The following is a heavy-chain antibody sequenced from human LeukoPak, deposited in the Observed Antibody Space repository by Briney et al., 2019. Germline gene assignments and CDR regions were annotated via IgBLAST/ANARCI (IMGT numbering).Heavy chain of an antibody. V-gene: IGHV3-53*01. CDR1: GFTVSSNY. Sequence: GGSLRLSCAVSGFTVSSNYMRWVRQAPGKGLEWVSVIYSGGSTYYADSVKGRFTISRDNSKNTLYLQMNSLRAEGTAVYYCARVVWELHYFDYWGQGTLVTVSS. CDR2: IYSGGST. CDR3: ARVVWELHYFDY. D-gene: IGHD1-26*01. J-gene: IGHJ4*02.